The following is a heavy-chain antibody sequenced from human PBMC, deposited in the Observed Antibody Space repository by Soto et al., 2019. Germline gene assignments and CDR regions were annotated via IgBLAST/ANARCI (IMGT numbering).Heavy chain of an antibody. V-gene: IGHV4-31*03. CDR2: IYYSGRP. CDR1: GGSIISSGYY. J-gene: IGHJ4*02. CDR3: ARSMGGLTGPFDY. D-gene: IGHD3-16*01. Sequence: PSETLSLTCTVSGGSIISSGYYWSWIRQHPGKGLEWIGYIYYSGRPYYNPSLKSRVSISVDTSKNQFSLKLSSVTAADTAVYYCARSMGGLTGPFDYWGLGTLVTVS.